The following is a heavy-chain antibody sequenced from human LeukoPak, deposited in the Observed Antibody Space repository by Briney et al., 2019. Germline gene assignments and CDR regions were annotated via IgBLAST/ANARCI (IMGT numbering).Heavy chain of an antibody. D-gene: IGHD3-10*01. CDR3: ARDVLLRNWFDP. J-gene: IGHJ5*02. CDR1: GFTFSSYW. CDR2: IKQDGREK. V-gene: IGHV3-7*01. Sequence: PGGSLRLSCAASGFTFSSYWMRWVRQAPGKGLEWVANIKQDGREKYYVDSVKGRFTISRDNAKNSLYLQMNSLRAEDTAVYYCARDVLLRNWFDPWGQGTLVTVSS.